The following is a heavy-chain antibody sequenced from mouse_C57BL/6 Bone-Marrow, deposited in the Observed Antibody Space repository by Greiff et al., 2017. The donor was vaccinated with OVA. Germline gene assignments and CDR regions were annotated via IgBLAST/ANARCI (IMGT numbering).Heavy chain of an antibody. CDR2: ISGGGGNT. V-gene: IGHV5-9*01. CDR1: GFTFSSYT. D-gene: IGHD2-3*01. CDR3: ARKRRWLLDV. J-gene: IGHJ1*03. Sequence: EVKLVESGGGLVKPGGSLKLSCAASGFTFSSYTMSWVRQTPEKRLEWVANISGGGGNTYYPDSVKGRFTISRDNAKNTLYLQMSSLRSVDTASYYCARKRRWLLDVWGTGTTVTVSS.